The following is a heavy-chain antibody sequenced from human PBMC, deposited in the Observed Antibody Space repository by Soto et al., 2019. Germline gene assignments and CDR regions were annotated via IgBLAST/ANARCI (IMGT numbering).Heavy chain of an antibody. V-gene: IGHV1-18*01. Sequence: ASVKVSCKASGYTFKTYAISWVRQAPGQGLEWMGWISPYSGYTNYAQKFQGRVTMTTETSTTTVYMELRSLRPDDTAVYYCARGNSAYDSSYFDYWGQGTLVTVSS. CDR3: ARGNSAYDSSYFDY. CDR1: GYTFKTYA. D-gene: IGHD5-12*01. J-gene: IGHJ4*02. CDR2: ISPYSGYT.